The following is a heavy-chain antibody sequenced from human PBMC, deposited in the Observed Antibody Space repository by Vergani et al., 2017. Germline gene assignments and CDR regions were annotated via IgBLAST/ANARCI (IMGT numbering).Heavy chain of an antibody. Sequence: QVQLQQWGAGLLKPSETLSLTSPVSPRSFICFFFSWIRQPPGKGLWWIWEINHSGSTNFNPSLKSRVTISVDTSKNQFSRKLSSVTAADTAVYYCARGQYYYDSSGPKDTTFDYWGQGTLITVSS. CDR1: PRSFICFF. CDR3: ARGQYYYDSSGPKDTTFDY. J-gene: IGHJ4*02. CDR2: INHSGST. D-gene: IGHD3-22*01. V-gene: IGHV4-34*01.